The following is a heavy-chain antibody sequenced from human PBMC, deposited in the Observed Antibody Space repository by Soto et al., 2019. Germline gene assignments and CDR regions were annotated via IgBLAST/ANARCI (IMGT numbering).Heavy chain of an antibody. J-gene: IGHJ4*02. CDR2: ISGSGGST. V-gene: IGHV3-23*01. Sequence: GGSLRLSCAASGFTCSSYAMGWFRQTPGEGLEWVSAISGSGGSTYYADSVKGRFTISRDNSKNTVYLQMNSLRAEDTAVYYCAKARGSSTPAPGSYWGQGTLVTVSS. CDR3: AKARGSSTPAPGSY. D-gene: IGHD2-2*01. CDR1: GFTCSSYA.